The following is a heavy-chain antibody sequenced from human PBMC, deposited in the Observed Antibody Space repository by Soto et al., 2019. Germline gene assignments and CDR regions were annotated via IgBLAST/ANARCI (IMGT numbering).Heavy chain of an antibody. CDR2: IYHSGST. CDR1: GYSISSGYY. J-gene: IGHJ6*02. D-gene: IGHD6-19*01. V-gene: IGHV4-38-2*01. Sequence: PSETLSLTYAVSGYSISSGYYWGWIRQSPWKGLEWIGSIYHSGSTYYNPSLKSRVNISVETSKNQFSLKLRSVTAEDTAVYYCASRVAGIYHYYYGMDAWGQGSLVTVSS. CDR3: ASRVAGIYHYYYGMDA.